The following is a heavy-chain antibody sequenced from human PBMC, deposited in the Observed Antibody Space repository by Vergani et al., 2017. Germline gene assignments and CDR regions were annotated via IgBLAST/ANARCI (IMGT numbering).Heavy chain of an antibody. CDR1: GYTFTGYY. V-gene: IGHV1-2*04. J-gene: IGHJ3*02. CDR2: INPNSGGT. Sequence: QVQLVQSGAEVQKPGASVKVSCKASGYTFTGYYMHWVRQAPGQGLEWMGWINPNSGGTNYAQKFQGWVTMTRDTSISTAYMELSRLRSDDTAVYYCARESQGYYYDKERAFDIWGQGTMVTVSS. CDR3: ARESQGYYYDKERAFDI. D-gene: IGHD3-22*01.